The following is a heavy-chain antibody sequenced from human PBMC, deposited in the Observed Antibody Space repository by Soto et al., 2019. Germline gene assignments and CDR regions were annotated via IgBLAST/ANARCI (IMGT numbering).Heavy chain of an antibody. J-gene: IGHJ5*02. CDR3: ARRKYCSGGSCYFGFDP. V-gene: IGHV4-59*08. CDR2: IYYSGST. Sequence: TSETLSLTCTVSGGSISSYYWSWIRQPPGKGLEWIGYIYYSGSTNYNPSLKSRVTISVDTSKNQFSLKLSSVTAADTAVYYCARRKYCSGGSCYFGFDPWGQGTLVTVSS. D-gene: IGHD2-15*01. CDR1: GGSISSYY.